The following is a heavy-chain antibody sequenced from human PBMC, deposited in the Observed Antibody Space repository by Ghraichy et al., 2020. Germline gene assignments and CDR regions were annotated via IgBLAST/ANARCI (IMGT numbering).Heavy chain of an antibody. Sequence: SETLSLTCAISGDSVSSNSAAWNWIRQSPSRGLEWLGRTYYRSKWYNDYAVSVKSRITINPDTSKNQFSLQLNSVTPEDTAVYYCARERTNYYDSSGYPYWYFDLWGRGTLVTVSS. CDR2: TYYRSKWYN. V-gene: IGHV6-1*01. J-gene: IGHJ2*01. D-gene: IGHD3-22*01. CDR1: GDSVSSNSAA. CDR3: ARERTNYYDSSGYPYWYFDL.